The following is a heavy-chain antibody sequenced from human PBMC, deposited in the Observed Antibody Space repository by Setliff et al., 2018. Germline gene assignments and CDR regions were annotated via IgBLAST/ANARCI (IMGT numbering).Heavy chain of an antibody. CDR3: ARGRGYCSSTSCSTYYYYGMDV. D-gene: IGHD2-2*01. J-gene: IGHJ6*02. CDR2: IYYSGST. CDR1: GGSISSSSYY. V-gene: IGHV4-39*01. Sequence: PSETLSLTCTVSGGSISSSSYYWGWIRQPPGKGLEWIGSIYYSGSTYYNPSLKSRVTISVDTSKNQFSLKLSSVPAADTAVYYCARGRGYCSSTSCSTYYYYGMDVWGQGTTVTAP.